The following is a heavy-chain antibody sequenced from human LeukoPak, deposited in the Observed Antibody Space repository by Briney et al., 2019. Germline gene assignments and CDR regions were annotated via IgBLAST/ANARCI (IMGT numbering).Heavy chain of an antibody. CDR3: ARVVRDYYYYYMDV. D-gene: IGHD2-21*01. J-gene: IGHJ6*03. Sequence: VASVKVSCKASGYTFTSYGISRVRQAPGQGLEWMGWISAYNGYTNYTQKLQGRVTMTTDTSTSTAYMELRSLKSDDTAVYYCARVVRDYYYYYMDVWDKGTTVTVSS. CDR2: ISAYNGYT. V-gene: IGHV1-18*01. CDR1: GYTFTSYG.